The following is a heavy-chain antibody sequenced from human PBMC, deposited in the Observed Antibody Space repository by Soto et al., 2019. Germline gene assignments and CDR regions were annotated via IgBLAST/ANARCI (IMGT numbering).Heavy chain of an antibody. CDR2: TYYRSKWYN. D-gene: IGHD5-18*01. CDR3: AYTWIQLWSPYYGMDV. Sequence: WIRQSPSRGLEWLGRTYYRSKWYNDYAVSVKSRITITPDTSKNQFSLQLNSVTPEDTAVYYCAYTWIQLWSPYYGMDVWGQGTTVTVSS. J-gene: IGHJ6*02. V-gene: IGHV6-1*01.